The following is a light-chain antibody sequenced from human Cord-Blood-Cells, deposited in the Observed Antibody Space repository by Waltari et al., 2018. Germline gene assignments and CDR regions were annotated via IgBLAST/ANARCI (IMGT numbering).Light chain of an antibody. CDR2: AAS. J-gene: IGKJ2*01. CDR1: QSISSY. V-gene: IGKV1-39*01. CDR3: QQSYSTPT. Sequence: DIQMTQSXXSLXAXVGXXXXXPCRASQSISSYLNWYQQKPGKAPKLLFYAASSLQSGVPSRFSGSGSGTDFTLTISSLQPEDFATYYCQQSYSTPTFGQGTKLEIK.